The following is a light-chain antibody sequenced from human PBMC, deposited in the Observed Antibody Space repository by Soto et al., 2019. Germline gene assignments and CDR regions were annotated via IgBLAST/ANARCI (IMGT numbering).Light chain of an antibody. CDR2: ANS. CDR1: SSNIGAGYD. CDR3: QSYDSRLSGYV. V-gene: IGLV1-40*01. Sequence: QSVLTQPPSVSGAPGQRVTISCTGSSSNIGAGYDVHWYQQLPGTAPKLLIYANSNRPSGVPDRFSGSKSGTSAYLAITGLQAEDEADYYCQSYDSRLSGYVFGTGTKLTVL. J-gene: IGLJ1*01.